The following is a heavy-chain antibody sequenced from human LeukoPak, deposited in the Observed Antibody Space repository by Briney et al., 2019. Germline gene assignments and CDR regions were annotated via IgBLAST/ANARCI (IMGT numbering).Heavy chain of an antibody. D-gene: IGHD3-9*01. CDR3: ARDHDWAFDL. V-gene: IGHV3-48*02. CDR1: GFTFSSYA. J-gene: IGHJ4*02. CDR2: INHNAEMI. Sequence: GGSLRLSCAASGFTFSSYAMSWVRQAPGKGLEWIAYINHNAEMIFYPDFVKGRFTISRDNAKSSLYLQMNALRYEDTAIYYCARDHDWAFDLWGQGTLVTVSS.